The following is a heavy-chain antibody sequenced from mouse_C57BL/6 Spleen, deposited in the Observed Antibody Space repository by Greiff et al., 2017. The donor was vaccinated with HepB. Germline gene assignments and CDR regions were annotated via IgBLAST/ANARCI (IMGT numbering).Heavy chain of an antibody. CDR1: GYTFTSYW. CDR3: ARGGYHVKYFDY. CDR2: INPSNGGT. D-gene: IGHD2-2*01. Sequence: QVQLQQSGTELVKPGASVKLSCKASGYTFTSYWMHWVKQRPGQGLEWIGNINPSNGGTNYNEKFKSKATLTVDKSSSTAYMKLSSLTSEDSAVYYCARGGYHVKYFDYWGQGTTLTVSS. J-gene: IGHJ2*01. V-gene: IGHV1-53*01.